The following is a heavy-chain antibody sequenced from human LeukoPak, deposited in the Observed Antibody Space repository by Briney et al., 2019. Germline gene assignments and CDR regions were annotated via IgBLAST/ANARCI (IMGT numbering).Heavy chain of an antibody. Sequence: SQTLSLTCAISGDSVSSNSVTRNWLRQSPSRGLEWLGRTYYRSTWYDDYAVSVRGRITVNPDTSKNQFSLHLNSVTPEDTAVYYCARRLTQYDCFDPWGQGILVTVSS. J-gene: IGHJ5*02. CDR2: TYYRSTWYD. D-gene: IGHD2-2*01. V-gene: IGHV6-1*01. CDR1: GDSVSSNSVT. CDR3: ARRLTQYDCFDP.